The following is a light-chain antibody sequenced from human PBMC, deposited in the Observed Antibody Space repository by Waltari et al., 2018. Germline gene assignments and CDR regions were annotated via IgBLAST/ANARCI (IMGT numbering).Light chain of an antibody. Sequence: DIQLTQSPSFLSASVGDRVTITCRASQGISSYLAWYQQKPKKAPKVLIHAASSLQSGVPSRFSGSGSVTEFTLTISSLQPEDSATYYCQQLKTYPLTFGGGTKVEIK. CDR1: QGISSY. V-gene: IGKV1-9*01. CDR3: QQLKTYPLT. J-gene: IGKJ4*01. CDR2: AAS.